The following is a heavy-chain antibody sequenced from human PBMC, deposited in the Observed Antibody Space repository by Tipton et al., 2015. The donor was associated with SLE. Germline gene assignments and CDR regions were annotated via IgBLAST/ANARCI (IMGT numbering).Heavy chain of an antibody. CDR3: ARGPYDAPYFDY. J-gene: IGHJ4*02. CDR1: GDSISSTSYY. CDR2: VYYTGNT. D-gene: IGHD3-22*01. V-gene: IGHV4-39*07. Sequence: TLSLTCIVSGDSISSTSYYWGWIRQPPGKGLEWVGTVYYTGNTFYNPSLKSRVTISVDTSKNQFSLKLSSVTAADTAVYYCARGPYDAPYFDYWGQGTVVTVSS.